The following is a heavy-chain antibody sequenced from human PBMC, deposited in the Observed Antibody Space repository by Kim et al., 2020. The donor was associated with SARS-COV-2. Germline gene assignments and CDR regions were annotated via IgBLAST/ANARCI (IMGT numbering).Heavy chain of an antibody. CDR1: GFTFGNYA. V-gene: IGHV3-9*01. CDR3: AKEGVGATHFDY. Sequence: GGSLRLSCAASGFTFGNYAIPWVRQAPGKGLEWVSGISGNSGSIGYADSVKGRFTTTRDNAKNSLYLQMNSLRAEDTALYYCAKEGVGATHFDYWGQGTLVTVSS. D-gene: IGHD1-26*01. J-gene: IGHJ4*02. CDR2: ISGNSGSI.